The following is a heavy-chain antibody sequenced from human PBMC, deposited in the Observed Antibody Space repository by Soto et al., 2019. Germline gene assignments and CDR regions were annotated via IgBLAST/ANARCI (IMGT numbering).Heavy chain of an antibody. CDR3: AKWHPLNP. CDR2: VHPSGNT. V-gene: IGHV4-4*02. CDR1: GVSISNTEW. D-gene: IGHD2-8*01. Sequence: QVQVQESGPGLVKPSGTLSLTCTDSGVSISNTEWWSWVRQPPGKGLEWMGEVHPSGNTNYNPSLKGRVTMSVDKSKNQFSLMLRSVTAADTAIYYCAKWHPLNPWGQGTLVTVSS. J-gene: IGHJ5*02.